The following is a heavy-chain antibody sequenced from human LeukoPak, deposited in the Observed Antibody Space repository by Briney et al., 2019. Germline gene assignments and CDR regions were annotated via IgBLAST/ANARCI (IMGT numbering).Heavy chain of an antibody. D-gene: IGHD5-12*01. Sequence: SETLSLTCAVYGGSFSGYYWSWTRQPPGKGLEWIGEINHSGSTNYNPSLKSRVTISVDTSKNQFSLKLSSVTAADTAVYYCARGLRLDYWGQGTLVTVSS. J-gene: IGHJ4*02. CDR2: INHSGST. CDR3: ARGLRLDY. V-gene: IGHV4-34*01. CDR1: GGSFSGYY.